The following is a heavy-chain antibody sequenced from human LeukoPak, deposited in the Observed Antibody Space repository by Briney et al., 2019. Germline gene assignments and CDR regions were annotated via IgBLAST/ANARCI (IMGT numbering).Heavy chain of an antibody. CDR1: GFTFSSYA. J-gene: IGHJ6*03. V-gene: IGHV3-23*01. CDR3: AKDTSAWWYHRAYMDV. D-gene: IGHD2-15*01. Sequence: GGSLRLSCAASGFTFSSYAMSWVRQAPGKGLEWVSAISGSGGSAGSTYYADAVKGRFTISRDNSKNTLYLQMSSLRAEDTAVYYCAKDTSAWWYHRAYMDVWGKGTTVTVSS. CDR2: ISGSGGSAGST.